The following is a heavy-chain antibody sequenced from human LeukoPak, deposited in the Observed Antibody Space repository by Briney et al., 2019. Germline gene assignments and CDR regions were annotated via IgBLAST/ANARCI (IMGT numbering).Heavy chain of an antibody. D-gene: IGHD3-10*01. CDR1: GFTFSSAW. CDR3: TTLYRLDP. CDR2: IKSETDGGTT. V-gene: IGHV3-15*01. Sequence: GSLRLSCAASGFTFSSAWVHWVRQAPGKGLEWVGLIKSETDGGTTDYAAPVKDRFIISRDDSKNILYLQMNSLKTEDTAIYYCTTLYRLDPWGQGTLVTVSS. J-gene: IGHJ5*02.